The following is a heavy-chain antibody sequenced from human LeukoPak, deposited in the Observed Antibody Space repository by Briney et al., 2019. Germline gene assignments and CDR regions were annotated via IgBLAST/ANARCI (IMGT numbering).Heavy chain of an antibody. CDR3: ARDQITMVRGVIDY. Sequence: GGSLRLSCAASGFTFSSYNMNWVRQAPGKGLEWVSLISSSSSTIYYADSVKGRFAISRDNAKNSLYLQMNSLRAEDTAVYYCARDQITMVRGVIDYWGQGTLVTVSS. V-gene: IGHV3-48*04. CDR1: GFTFSSYN. J-gene: IGHJ4*02. CDR2: ISSSSSTI. D-gene: IGHD3-10*01.